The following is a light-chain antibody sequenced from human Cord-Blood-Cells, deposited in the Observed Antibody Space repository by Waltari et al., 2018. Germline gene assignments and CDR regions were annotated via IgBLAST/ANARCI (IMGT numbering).Light chain of an antibody. CDR3: SSYTSSSTLDVV. CDR1: SSDVGGYNY. V-gene: IGLV2-14*01. Sequence: QSALTQPASVSGSPGQSITIPCTGTSSDVGGYNYVSWSQQHPGKAPKLMIYDVSNRPSGVSNRFSGAKSGNTASLTISGLQAEDEADYYCSSYTSSSTLDVVFGGGTKLTVL. J-gene: IGLJ2*01. CDR2: DVS.